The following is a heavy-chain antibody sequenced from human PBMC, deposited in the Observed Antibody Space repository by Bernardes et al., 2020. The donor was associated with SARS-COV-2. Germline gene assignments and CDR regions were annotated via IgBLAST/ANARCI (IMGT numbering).Heavy chain of an antibody. V-gene: IGHV3-7*01. Sequence: GGSLRLSCAASGFAFSSSWMSWVREAPGRGLEWVATIKYDGSERYYVDSVKGRFTISRDNAKNSLYLQMNSLRVDDTALYYCAGGRAGWFWGQGVLVTVS. J-gene: IGHJ4*02. CDR1: GFAFSSSW. D-gene: IGHD2-15*01. CDR2: IKYDGSER. CDR3: AGGRAGWF.